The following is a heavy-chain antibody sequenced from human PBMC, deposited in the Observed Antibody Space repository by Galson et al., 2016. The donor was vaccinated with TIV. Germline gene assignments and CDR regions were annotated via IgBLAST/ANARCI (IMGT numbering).Heavy chain of an antibody. D-gene: IGHD4-17*01. V-gene: IGHV1-69*13. Sequence: SVKVSCKASGGVFNSNAFNWVRQAPGQGLEWMGGITPLYPSTNYAQKFQGRLTISADGSTGYMELRSLTSEDTATYYCAQPGYVGDGVAFWGQGTLVIVSS. CDR2: ITPLYPST. J-gene: IGHJ4*02. CDR3: AQPGYVGDGVAF. CDR1: GGVFNSNA.